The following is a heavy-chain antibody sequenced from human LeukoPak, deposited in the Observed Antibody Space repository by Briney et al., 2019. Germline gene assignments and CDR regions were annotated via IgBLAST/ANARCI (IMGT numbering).Heavy chain of an antibody. CDR3: PRVDNFDYYDSSGSRAP. CDR2: ISSSSSYI. Sequence: PGGSLRLSCAASGFTFSSYSMNWVRQAPGKGLEWVSSISSSSSYIYYADSVKGRFTISRDNAKNSLYLQMNRLRAEDTAVYYCPRVDNFDYYDSSGSRAPWGQGTLVTVSS. CDR1: GFTFSSYS. D-gene: IGHD3-22*01. J-gene: IGHJ1*01. V-gene: IGHV3-21*01.